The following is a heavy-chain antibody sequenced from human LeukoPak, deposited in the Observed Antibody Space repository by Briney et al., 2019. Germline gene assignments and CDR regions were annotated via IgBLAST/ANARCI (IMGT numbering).Heavy chain of an antibody. Sequence: SVKVSCKASGGTFSSYAISWVRQAPGQGLEWMGGIIPIFGTANYAQKFQGRVTITADESTSTAYMELSSLRSEDTAVYYCARSPVYSSSWSEGDYWGQGTLVTVSS. CDR3: ARSPVYSSSWSEGDY. CDR1: GGTFSSYA. D-gene: IGHD6-13*01. CDR2: IIPIFGTA. V-gene: IGHV1-69*13. J-gene: IGHJ4*02.